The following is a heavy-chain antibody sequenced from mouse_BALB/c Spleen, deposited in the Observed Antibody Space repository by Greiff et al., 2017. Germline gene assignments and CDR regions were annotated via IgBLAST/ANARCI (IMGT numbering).Heavy chain of an antibody. CDR3: TRWYYGSSYDY. CDR2: IYPSDSYT. D-gene: IGHD1-1*01. Sequence: QVQLKQPGAELVRPGASVKLSCKASGYTFTSYWINWVKQRPGQGLEWIGNIYPSDSYTNYNQKFKDKATLTVDKSSSTAYMQLSSPTSEDSAVYYCTRWYYGSSYDYWGQGTTLTVSS. CDR1: GYTFTSYW. V-gene: IGHV1-69*02. J-gene: IGHJ2*01.